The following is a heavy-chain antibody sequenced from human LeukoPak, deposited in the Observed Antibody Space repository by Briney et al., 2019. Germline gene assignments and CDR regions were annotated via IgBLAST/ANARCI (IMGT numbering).Heavy chain of an antibody. D-gene: IGHD2-2*01. J-gene: IGHJ4*02. CDR2: IYYSGST. V-gene: IGHV4-39*01. Sequence: SETLSLTCTVSGGSISSSSYYWGWIRQPPGKGLEWIGSIYYSGSTYYNPSLKSRVTISVDTSKNQFSLKLSSVTAADTAVYYCARLPRRYCSSTSCYSVDYWGQGTLVTVSS. CDR3: ARLPRRYCSSTSCYSVDY. CDR1: GGSISSSSYY.